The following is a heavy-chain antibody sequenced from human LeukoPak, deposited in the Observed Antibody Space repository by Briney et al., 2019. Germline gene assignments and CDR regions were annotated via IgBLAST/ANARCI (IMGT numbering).Heavy chain of an antibody. V-gene: IGHV3-30*02. D-gene: IGHD3-3*02. CDR2: IRYDGSNK. J-gene: IGHJ6*02. CDR3: AKGVGIYGSYYYGMDV. Sequence: GGSLRLSCAASGFTFSSYGMHWVRQAPGKGLEWVAFIRYDGSNKYYADSVKGRFTISRDNSKNTLYLQMNSLRAEDTAVYFCAKGVGIYGSYYYGMDVWGQGTTLTVSS. CDR1: GFTFSSYG.